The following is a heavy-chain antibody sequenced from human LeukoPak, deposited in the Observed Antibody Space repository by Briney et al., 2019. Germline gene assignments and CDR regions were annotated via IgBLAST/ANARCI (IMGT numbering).Heavy chain of an antibody. CDR2: INHSGST. CDR3: ARNRRLGGKNCSGGSCRTYYYYGMDV. V-gene: IGHV4-34*01. J-gene: IGHJ6*02. CDR1: GGSFSGYY. Sequence: PSETLSLTCAVYGGSFSGYYWCWIRQPPGKGLEWIGEINHSGSTNYNPSLKSRVTISVDTSKNQFSLKLSSVTAADTAVYYCARNRRLGGKNCSGGSCRTYYYYGMDVWGQGTTVTVSS. D-gene: IGHD2-15*01.